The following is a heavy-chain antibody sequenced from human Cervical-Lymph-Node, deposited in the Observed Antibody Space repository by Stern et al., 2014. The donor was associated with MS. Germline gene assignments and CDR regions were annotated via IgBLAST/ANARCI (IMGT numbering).Heavy chain of an antibody. CDR1: GASISSGSYY. Sequence: QVQLQESGPGLVKPSQTLSLTCTVSGASISSGSYYWSWIRQPAGKGLEWIGRFHTSGNTNYNPSLQSRVTISVDTSKTQSPLKLASVTAADTAVYYCARSGFAAFDYWGQGTLFTVSS. J-gene: IGHJ4*02. CDR3: ARSGFAAFDY. V-gene: IGHV4-61*02. D-gene: IGHD3-10*01. CDR2: FHTSGNT.